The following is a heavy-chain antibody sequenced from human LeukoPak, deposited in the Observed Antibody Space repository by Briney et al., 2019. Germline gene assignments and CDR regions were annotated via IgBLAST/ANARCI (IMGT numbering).Heavy chain of an antibody. CDR3: AKQATGNYGIYDY. V-gene: IGHV3-23*01. J-gene: IGHJ4*02. CDR2: ISGSGGST. CDR1: GFTFSNYA. D-gene: IGHD3-9*01. Sequence: PGGSLRLSCAASGFTFSNYAMTWVRQAPGKGLECVSLISGSGGSTHYVDSVKGRFTTSRDNSKNTLYLQMNSLRAEDTAVYYCAKQATGNYGIYDYWGQGTPVTVSS.